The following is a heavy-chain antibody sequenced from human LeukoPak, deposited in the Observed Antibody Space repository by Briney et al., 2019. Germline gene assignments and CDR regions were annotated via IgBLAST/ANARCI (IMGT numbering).Heavy chain of an antibody. V-gene: IGHV3-33*01. CDR1: GFTFSSYG. CDR2: IWYDGSNK. J-gene: IGHJ3*02. D-gene: IGHD3-22*01. CDR3: ARDGDYYDSSGPAADAFDI. Sequence: GGSLRLSCAASGFTFSSYGMYWVRQAPGKGLEWVAVIWYDGSNKYYADSVKGRFTISRDNSKNTLYLQMNSLRAEDTAVYYCARDGDYYDSSGPAADAFDIWGQGTMVTVSS.